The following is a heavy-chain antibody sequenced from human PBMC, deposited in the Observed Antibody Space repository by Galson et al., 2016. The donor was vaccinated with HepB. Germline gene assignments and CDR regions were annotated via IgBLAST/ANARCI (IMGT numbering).Heavy chain of an antibody. Sequence: SLRLSCAASGFTFGDYAMSWFRQAPGKGLEWVGFVRSKAYGGTTEYAASVKGRVTISRDDSKGIAYLRMNSLKAEDTAVYYCTREFGVAATGEYFYGMDVWGKGTTVTVSS. J-gene: IGHJ6*04. V-gene: IGHV3-49*03. CDR1: GFTFGDYA. CDR3: TREFGVAATGEYFYGMDV. D-gene: IGHD6-13*01. CDR2: VRSKAYGGTT.